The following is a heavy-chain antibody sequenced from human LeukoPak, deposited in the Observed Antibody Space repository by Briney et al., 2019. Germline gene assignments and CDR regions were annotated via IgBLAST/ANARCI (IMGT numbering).Heavy chain of an antibody. CDR3: ARGLEADVLLWFGEFLAFDI. Sequence: GASVKVSCKASGYTFTGYYMHWVRQAPGQGLEWMGWINPNSGGTNYAQKFQGRVTMTRDTSISTAYMELSRLRSDDTAVYYCARGLEADVLLWFGEFLAFDIWGQGTMVTVSS. J-gene: IGHJ3*02. CDR2: INPNSGGT. V-gene: IGHV1-2*02. D-gene: IGHD3-10*01. CDR1: GYTFTGYY.